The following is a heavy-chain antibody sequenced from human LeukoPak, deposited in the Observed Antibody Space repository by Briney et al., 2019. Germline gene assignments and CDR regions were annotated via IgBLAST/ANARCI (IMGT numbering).Heavy chain of an antibody. CDR2: ISGSGGST. Sequence: GGSLRLSCAASGFTFSSYAMSWVRQAPGKGLEWVSAISGSGGSTYYADSVKGRFTISRDNSKNTLYLQMNSLRAEDTAVYYCAREVQLERQGTFDYWAREPWSPSPQ. D-gene: IGHD1-1*01. V-gene: IGHV3-23*01. J-gene: IGHJ4*02. CDR1: GFTFSSYA. CDR3: AREVQLERQGTFDY.